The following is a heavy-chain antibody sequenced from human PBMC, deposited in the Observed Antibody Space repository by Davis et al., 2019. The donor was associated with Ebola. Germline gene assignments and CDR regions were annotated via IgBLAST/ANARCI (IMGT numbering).Heavy chain of an antibody. D-gene: IGHD2-15*01. J-gene: IGHJ5*02. CDR1: GYTFTSYG. CDR3: AREVGFCSGGTWCWFDP. CDR2: IIPIFGTA. V-gene: IGHV1-69*13. Sequence: SVKVSCKASGYTFTSYGISWVRQAPGQGLEWMGGIIPIFGTANYAQKFQGRVTITADESTNTAYMELSSLRSEDTAVYYCAREVGFCSGGTWCWFDPWGQGTLVTVSS.